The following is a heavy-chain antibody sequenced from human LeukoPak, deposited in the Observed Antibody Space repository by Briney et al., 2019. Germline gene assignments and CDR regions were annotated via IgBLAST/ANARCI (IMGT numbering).Heavy chain of an antibody. CDR3: ARKPFGSRLSGYSYYEDYYMDV. CDR2: INTNTGYP. V-gene: IGHV7-4-1*02. CDR1: GYTFTSYG. J-gene: IGHJ6*03. D-gene: IGHD5-18*01. Sequence: ASVKVSCKASGYTFTSYGISWVRQAPGQGLEWMGWINTNTGYPTYAQGFTGRFVFSLDTSVSTAYLQISSLKAEDTAVYYCARKPFGSRLSGYSYYEDYYMDVWGKGTTVTVSS.